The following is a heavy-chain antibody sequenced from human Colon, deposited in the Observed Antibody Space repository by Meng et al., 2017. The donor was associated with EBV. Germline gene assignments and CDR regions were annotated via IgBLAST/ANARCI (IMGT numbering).Heavy chain of an antibody. J-gene: IGHJ4*02. D-gene: IGHD6-19*01. Sequence: QLTESGPGTLKPSTTPSLPCTVSGGSISRADYYWIWIRKYPGKGLEWIGYIYYSGSTFYNPSLKRRVIISIDTSKNQFSLNLRSVTAADTAVYYCARVSSGWDYFDYWGQGTLVTVSS. V-gene: IGHV4-31*03. CDR1: GGSISRADYY. CDR3: ARVSSGWDYFDY. CDR2: IYYSGST.